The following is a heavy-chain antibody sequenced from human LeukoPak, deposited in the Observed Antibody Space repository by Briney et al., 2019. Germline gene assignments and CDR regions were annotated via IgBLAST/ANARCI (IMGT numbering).Heavy chain of an antibody. Sequence: AASVKVSCKASGYTFTSYGISWVRQAPGQGLEWMGWISAYNGNTNYAQKLQGRVTMTTDTSTSTAYMELRSLRSDDTAVYYCARDFTRGGVYYYMDVWGKGTTVTVSS. D-gene: IGHD2-8*02. J-gene: IGHJ6*03. CDR2: ISAYNGNT. CDR1: GYTFTSYG. CDR3: ARDFTRGGVYYYMDV. V-gene: IGHV1-18*01.